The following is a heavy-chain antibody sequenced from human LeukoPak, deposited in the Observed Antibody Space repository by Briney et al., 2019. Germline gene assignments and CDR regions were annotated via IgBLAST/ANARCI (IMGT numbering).Heavy chain of an antibody. CDR3: ASGSGSYRTPYYYMDV. Sequence: GGSLRLSCVASGFTVSSNYMSWVRQAPGKGLEWVSVIYSGGSTYYADSVKGRFTISRDNSKNTLYLQMNSLRAEDTAVYYCASGSGSYRTPYYYMDVWGTGTTVTVSS. V-gene: IGHV3-53*01. J-gene: IGHJ6*03. D-gene: IGHD3-10*01. CDR2: IYSGGST. CDR1: GFTVSSNY.